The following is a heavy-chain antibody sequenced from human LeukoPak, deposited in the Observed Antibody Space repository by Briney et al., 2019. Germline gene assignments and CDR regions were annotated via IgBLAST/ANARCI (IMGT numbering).Heavy chain of an antibody. Sequence: ASVNVSCKASGYTFTGYYMHWVRQAPGQGLEWMGWINPNSGGTNYAQKFQGRVTMTRDTSISTAYMELSRLRSDDTAVYYCAREVSSSSGYMDVWGQGTKVTVSS. J-gene: IGHJ6*02. CDR1: GYTFTGYY. CDR3: AREVSSSSGYMDV. D-gene: IGHD6-6*01. V-gene: IGHV1-2*02. CDR2: INPNSGGT.